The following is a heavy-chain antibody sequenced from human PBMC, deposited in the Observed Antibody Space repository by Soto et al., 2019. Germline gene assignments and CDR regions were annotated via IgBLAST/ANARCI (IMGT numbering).Heavy chain of an antibody. CDR1: GFTFTNYA. CDR2: ISASGGLK. D-gene: IGHD1-26*01. CDR3: AREVGAPSGWLDP. J-gene: IGHJ5*02. Sequence: EVQLSESGGDLRQPGGSLRLSCAASGFTFTNYAMTWVRQTPGKGLEWVSGISASGGLKYYAYSVRGRFTVSRDNSNNILYLQMDNLRDEDTALYYCAREVGAPSGWLDPWGQGTQVTVSS. V-gene: IGHV3-23*01.